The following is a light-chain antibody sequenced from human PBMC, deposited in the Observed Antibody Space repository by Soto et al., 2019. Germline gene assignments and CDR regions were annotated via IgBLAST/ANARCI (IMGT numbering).Light chain of an antibody. CDR1: SSDIGRYNY. CDR2: VVS. CDR3: SSYTRGSTLVV. J-gene: IGLJ3*02. V-gene: IGLV2-14*01. Sequence: QSALTQPASVSGSPGQSITISCTGTSSDIGRYNYVSWYQQHPGRAPRLMIYVVSSRPSGVSDRFSGSKSGNTASLTISGLQADDEADYYCSSYTRGSTLVVFGGGTKLTVL.